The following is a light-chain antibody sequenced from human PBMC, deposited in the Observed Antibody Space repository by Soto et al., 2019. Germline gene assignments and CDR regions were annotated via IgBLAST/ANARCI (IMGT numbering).Light chain of an antibody. V-gene: IGKV1-5*03. CDR1: QTISSW. CDR2: GVS. Sequence: DIQMTQSPSTLSASVGDRVTITCRASQTISSWLAWYQQKPGKAPNLLIYGVSSVESGVPSRFSGSGSGTEFTLTISNLQPDDFATYYCQQYADYSWTFGQGTKVESK. CDR3: QQYADYSWT. J-gene: IGKJ1*01.